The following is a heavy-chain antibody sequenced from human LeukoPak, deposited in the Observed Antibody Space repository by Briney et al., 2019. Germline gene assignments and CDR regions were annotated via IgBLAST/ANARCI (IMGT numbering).Heavy chain of an antibody. V-gene: IGHV3-30*03. CDR2: ISYDGSEK. CDR1: GFTFSSYR. CDR3: ARIAVTGTGGPFDY. J-gene: IGHJ4*02. Sequence: GRSLRLSCAASGFTFSSYRMHWVRQAPGKGLEWLAIISYDGSEKYYADSVKGRFTISRDNSKNTLYMEMNSLRPEDTAVYYCARIAVTGTGGPFDYWGQGTLVTVSS. D-gene: IGHD6-19*01.